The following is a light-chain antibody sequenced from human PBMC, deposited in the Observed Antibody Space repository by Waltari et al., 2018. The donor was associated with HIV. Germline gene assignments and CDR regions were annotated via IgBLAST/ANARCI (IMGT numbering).Light chain of an antibody. J-gene: IGLJ2*01. CDR1: SSNIGRHA. V-gene: IGLV1-47*01. CDR3: ATWDDSRSAVV. Sequence: QSVLTQPPSASGTPGPKVTISCFGSSSNIGRHAVFWYQQLPGAAPKLLIHTNYQRPSGVPDRFSGSRSGTSASLAISGLRSEDEADYTCATWDDSRSAVVFGGGTKVNVL. CDR2: TNY.